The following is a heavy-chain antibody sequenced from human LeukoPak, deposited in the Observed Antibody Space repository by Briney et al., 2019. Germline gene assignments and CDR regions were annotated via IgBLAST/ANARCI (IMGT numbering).Heavy chain of an antibody. V-gene: IGHV3-23*01. CDR1: GFTFKEYG. D-gene: IGHD6-19*01. CDR3: TKGDGGWYPIDY. J-gene: IGHJ4*02. CDR2: INENARNT. Sequence: GESLRLSCAASGFTFKEYGMSWVRQAPGKGLEWVSTINENARNTHYADSVQGRFTISRDNSKNTLLLQMNSLRADDTALYYCTKGDGGWYPIDYWGQGTLVIVSS.